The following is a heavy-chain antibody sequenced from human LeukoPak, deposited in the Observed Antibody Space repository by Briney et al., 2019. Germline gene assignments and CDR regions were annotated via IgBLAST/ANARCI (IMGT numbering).Heavy chain of an antibody. CDR3: ARGRVSSSTWYSTYYYYFYMDV. Sequence: SETLSLTCTVSGGSISSYYWSWIRQPAGKGLEWIGRIYTTGSTNFNPSLNGRVSISRDTSKNLFSLRLRSVTAADTAVYFCARGRVSSSTWYSTYYYYFYMDVWGKGTTVTVSS. D-gene: IGHD4-11*01. CDR2: IYTTGST. J-gene: IGHJ6*03. CDR1: GGSISSYY. V-gene: IGHV4-4*07.